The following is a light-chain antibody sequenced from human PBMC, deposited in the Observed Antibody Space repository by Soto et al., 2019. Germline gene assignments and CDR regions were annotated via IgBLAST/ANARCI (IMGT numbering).Light chain of an antibody. CDR3: QQSYSTPRT. CDR2: AAS. J-gene: IGKJ4*01. CDR1: QGISTF. V-gene: IGKV1-9*01. Sequence: IYLSQPQSSLSASVGDRVTVTRRASQGISTFLAWYQQKPGKAPKVLMYAASTLQSGVPSRFSGSGSGTDFTLTISSLQPEDSATYYCQQSYSTPRTFGGGTKVDIK.